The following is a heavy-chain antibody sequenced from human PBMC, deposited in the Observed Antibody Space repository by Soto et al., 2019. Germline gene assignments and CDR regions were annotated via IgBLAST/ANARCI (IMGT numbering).Heavy chain of an antibody. CDR1: GYTSTTYG. D-gene: IGHD4-17*01. CDR3: ARVVEATVTADY. Sequence: QVQLVQSGAEVKKPGASVKVSCKASGYTSTTYGISWVRQAPGQGLEWMGWISAYNGNTNYAQSLQGRVTMTTDTSTSTAFMDLRSLTSDDTAVYYCARVVEATVTADYWGQGTLVAVSS. CDR2: ISAYNGNT. J-gene: IGHJ4*02. V-gene: IGHV1-18*01.